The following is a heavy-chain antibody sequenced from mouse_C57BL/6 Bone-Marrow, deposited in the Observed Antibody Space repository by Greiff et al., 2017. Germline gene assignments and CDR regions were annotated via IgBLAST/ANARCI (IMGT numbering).Heavy chain of an antibody. V-gene: IGHV3-6*01. Sequence: EVQRVESGPGLVKPSQSLSLTCSVTGYSITSGYYWNWIRQFPGNKLEWMGYISYDGSNNYNPSLKNRISITRDTSKNQFFLKLNSVTTEDTATYYCAKVIYYDYPNAMDYWGQGTSVTVSS. CDR1: GYSITSGYY. CDR2: ISYDGSN. D-gene: IGHD2-4*01. J-gene: IGHJ4*01. CDR3: AKVIYYDYPNAMDY.